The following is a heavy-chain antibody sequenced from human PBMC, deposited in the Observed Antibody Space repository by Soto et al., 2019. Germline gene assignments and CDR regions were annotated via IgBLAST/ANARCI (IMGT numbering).Heavy chain of an antibody. J-gene: IGHJ6*02. D-gene: IGHD3-3*01. V-gene: IGHV3-7*03. CDR3: ARDDNDFWSGYPYGMDV. CDR1: GFTFSSYW. Sequence: QPGGSLRLSCAASGFTFSSYWMTWVRQAPGKGLEWVANIKKDGSEKYYVDSVKGRFTISRDNAKNSMYMQMNSLRAEDTAVYYCARDDNDFWSGYPYGMDVWGQGTTVTVSS. CDR2: IKKDGSEK.